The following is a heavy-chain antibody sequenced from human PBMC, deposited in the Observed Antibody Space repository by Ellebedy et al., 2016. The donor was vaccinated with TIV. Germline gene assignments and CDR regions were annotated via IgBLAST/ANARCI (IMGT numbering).Heavy chain of an antibody. Sequence: PGGSLRLSCAASGFTFSSYWMSWVRQAPGKGLEWVANIKQDGTEKYYVDSVKGRFTISRDNAKNSLYLQMNSLRVEDTAVYYCARDTSGWYRTTGADWGQGTLVTVSS. CDR2: IKQDGTEK. CDR1: GFTFSSYW. J-gene: IGHJ4*02. V-gene: IGHV3-7*01. D-gene: IGHD6-13*01. CDR3: ARDTSGWYRTTGAD.